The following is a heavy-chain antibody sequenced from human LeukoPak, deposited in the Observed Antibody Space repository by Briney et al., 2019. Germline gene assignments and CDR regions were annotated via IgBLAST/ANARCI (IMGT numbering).Heavy chain of an antibody. CDR3: AKEYYYYGMDV. Sequence: GGSLRLSCAASGFTFSSYAMHWVRQAPGKGLEWVAVISYDGSNKYYADSVKGRFTISRDNSKNTLYLQMNSLRAEDTAVYYCAKEYYYYGMDVWGQGTTVTVSS. CDR1: GFTFSSYA. J-gene: IGHJ6*02. CDR2: ISYDGSNK. V-gene: IGHV3-30-3*01.